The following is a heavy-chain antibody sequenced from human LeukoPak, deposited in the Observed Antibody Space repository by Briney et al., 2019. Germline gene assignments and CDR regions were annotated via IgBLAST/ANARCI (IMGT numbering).Heavy chain of an antibody. J-gene: IGHJ4*02. CDR3: ARDRSITGYYVAPFYYFDY. Sequence: KSGGSLRLSCAASGFTFSSYSMNWVRQAPGKGLEWVSSISSSSSYIYYADSVKGRFTISRDNAKNSLYLQMNSLRAEDTAVYYCARDRSITGYYVAPFYYFDYWGQGTLVTVSS. CDR2: ISSSSSYI. D-gene: IGHD1-20*01. V-gene: IGHV3-21*01. CDR1: GFTFSSYS.